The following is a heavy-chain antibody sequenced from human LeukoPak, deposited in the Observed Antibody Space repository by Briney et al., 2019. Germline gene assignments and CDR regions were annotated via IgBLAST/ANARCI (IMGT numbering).Heavy chain of an antibody. V-gene: IGHV3-15*01. CDR2: IKSKTDGGTT. J-gene: IGHJ4*02. CDR1: GFTFSSYS. Sequence: GGSLRLSCAASGFTFSSYSMSWVRQAPGKGLEWVGRIKSKTDGGTTDYAAPVKGRFTISRDDSKNTLYLQMNSLKTEDTAVYYCTTVCNHRLTETDYWGQGTLVTVSS. CDR3: TTVCNHRLTETDY. D-gene: IGHD2/OR15-2a*01.